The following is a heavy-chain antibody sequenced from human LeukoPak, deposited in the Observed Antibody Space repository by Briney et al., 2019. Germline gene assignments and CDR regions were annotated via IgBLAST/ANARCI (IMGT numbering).Heavy chain of an antibody. D-gene: IGHD2-2*01. Sequence: GGSLRLSCAASGFTFSSYWMHWVRQAPGKGLVWVSRINSDGSSTSYADSVKGRFTISRDNAKNTLYLQMNSLRAEDTAVYYCARGVGYCSRTSCYWWFDPWGQGTLVTVSS. CDR1: GFTFSSYW. J-gene: IGHJ5*02. CDR2: INSDGSST. CDR3: ARGVGYCSRTSCYWWFDP. V-gene: IGHV3-74*01.